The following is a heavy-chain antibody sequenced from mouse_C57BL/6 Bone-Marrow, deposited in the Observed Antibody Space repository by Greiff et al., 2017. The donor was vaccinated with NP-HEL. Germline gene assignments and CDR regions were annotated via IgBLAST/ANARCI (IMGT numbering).Heavy chain of an antibody. CDR1: GFTFTTYA. J-gene: IGHJ1*03. V-gene: IGHV10-3*01. Sequence: EVQLVESGGGLVQPKGSLKLSCAASGFTFTTYAMHWVRQAPGQGLEWVARIRRKSSNYATYYADSVKARLTISRDDSTSMIYLQMNNLKHEDTAMYYCEREGFATVVATDWYFDDWGTGTTVTVSS. CDR2: IRRKSSNYAT. D-gene: IGHD1-1*01. CDR3: EREGFATVVATDWYFDD.